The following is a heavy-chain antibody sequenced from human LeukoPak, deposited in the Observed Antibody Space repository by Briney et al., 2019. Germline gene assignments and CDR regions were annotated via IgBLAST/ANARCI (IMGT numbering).Heavy chain of an antibody. V-gene: IGHV3-23*01. CDR2: ISGSGGST. J-gene: IGHJ4*02. D-gene: IGHD6-19*01. CDR1: GFTFSSYA. CDR3: ARVGSWLDHFDY. Sequence: GGSLRLSCAASGFTFSSYAMSWVRQAPGKGLEWVSTISGSGGSTYYADSVKGRFTISRDNSKNTLYLQMNSLRAEDTAVYYCARVGSWLDHFDYWGQGTLVTVSS.